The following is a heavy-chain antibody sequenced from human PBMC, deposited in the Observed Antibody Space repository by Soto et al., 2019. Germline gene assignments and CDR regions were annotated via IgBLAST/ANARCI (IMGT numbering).Heavy chain of an antibody. D-gene: IGHD2-21*02. CDR1: GFTFSSYA. J-gene: IGHJ4*02. V-gene: IGHV3-30*04. CDR2: ISYDGSNK. Sequence: GGSLRLSCVASGFTFSSYAMHWVRQAPGKGLEWVAVISYDGSNKYYADSVKGRFTISRDNSKNTLYLQMNSLRAEDTAVYYCARAIHPYCGGDCYSDYWCQGTLVTVSS. CDR3: ARAIHPYCGGDCYSDY.